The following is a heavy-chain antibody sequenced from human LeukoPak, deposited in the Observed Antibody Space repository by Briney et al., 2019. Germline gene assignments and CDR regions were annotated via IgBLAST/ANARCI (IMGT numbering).Heavy chain of an antibody. V-gene: IGHV4-59*01. CDR2: IYYSGNT. J-gene: IGHJ4*02. CDR3: ARWSRVYDSSGYYFYYFDS. CDR1: GGSIRNYY. Sequence: SETLSLTCTVSGGSIRNYYWSWIRQPPGKGLEWIGYIYYSGNTNYNPSLKSRVTIVIDTSKNQFSLKLSSVTAADTAVYYCARWSRVYDSSGYYFYYFDSWGQGTLVTVSS. D-gene: IGHD3-22*01.